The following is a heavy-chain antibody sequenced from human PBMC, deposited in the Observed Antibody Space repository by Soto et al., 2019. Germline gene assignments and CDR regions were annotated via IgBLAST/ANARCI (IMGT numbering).Heavy chain of an antibody. D-gene: IGHD4-17*01. Sequence: DVQLLESGGGLVQPGGSLRLSCAASGFTFSTYAMSWVRQAPGKGLEWVSTITNSGDSTYYADSVKGRFTISRDNSKNTLYLQVSSLRAEDTAVYYCAKEAPTTDEGFAYWGQGTLVTVSS. CDR1: GFTFSTYA. CDR2: ITNSGDST. CDR3: AKEAPTTDEGFAY. V-gene: IGHV3-23*01. J-gene: IGHJ4*02.